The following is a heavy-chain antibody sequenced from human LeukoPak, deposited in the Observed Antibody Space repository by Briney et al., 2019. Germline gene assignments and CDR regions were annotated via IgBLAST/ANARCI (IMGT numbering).Heavy chain of an antibody. CDR2: ISAYNGNT. J-gene: IGHJ4*02. CDR3: ARDWGGSVATIIKVNDY. D-gene: IGHD5-12*01. Sequence: ASVKVSCKASGYTFTSYGISWVRQAPGQGLEWMGWISAYNGNTNYAQKLQGRVTMTTDTSTSTAYMELRSLRSDDTAVYYCARDWGGSVATIIKVNDYWGQGTLVTVSS. V-gene: IGHV1-18*01. CDR1: GYTFTSYG.